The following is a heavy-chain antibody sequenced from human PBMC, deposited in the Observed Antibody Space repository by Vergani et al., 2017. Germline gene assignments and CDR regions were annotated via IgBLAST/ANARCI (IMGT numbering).Heavy chain of an antibody. CDR1: GDSISTSSYA. Sequence: QMQLQESGPGLVKPSETLSLSCTVSGDSISTSSYAWGWIRQPPGKTLEWIGTVLYGGRTSYNPSLKSRVTISVDKSKNQFSLKLSSVTAADTAVYYCASNGYYCLDYWGRGTLVTVSS. CDR2: VLYGGRT. J-gene: IGHJ4*02. CDR3: ASNGYYCLDY. D-gene: IGHD3-22*01. V-gene: IGHV4-39*07.